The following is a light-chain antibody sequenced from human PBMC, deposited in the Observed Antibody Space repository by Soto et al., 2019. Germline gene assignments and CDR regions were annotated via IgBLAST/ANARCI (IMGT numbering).Light chain of an antibody. CDR3: HQRNK. Sequence: EIVLTESPATLSLSPGERATLSCRASHSVSSHLAWYQQKPGQAPRLLIHGASTRATGIPARFSGSRSGTDFTLTISSLDPEDFGVYFCHQRNKFGQGTRLEIK. CDR2: GAS. CDR1: HSVSSH. J-gene: IGKJ5*01. V-gene: IGKV3-11*01.